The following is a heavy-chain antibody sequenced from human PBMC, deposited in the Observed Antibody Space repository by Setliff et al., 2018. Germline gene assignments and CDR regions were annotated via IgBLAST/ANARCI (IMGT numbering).Heavy chain of an antibody. CDR2: INYSGST. D-gene: IGHD6-13*01. Sequence: SETLSLTCSVAGGSMSNYFWGWVRRPPGKGLEWIGYINYSGSTNYNPSLKSRVTISEDMSKNQFSLKVSSVTAADTAIYYCALSSSWFKDFQHWGQGTLVTVSS. J-gene: IGHJ1*01. V-gene: IGHV4-59*01. CDR3: ALSSSWFKDFQH. CDR1: GGSMSNYF.